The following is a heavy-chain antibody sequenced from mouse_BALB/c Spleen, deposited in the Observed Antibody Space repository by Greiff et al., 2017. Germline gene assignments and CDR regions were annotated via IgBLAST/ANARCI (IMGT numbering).Heavy chain of an antibody. V-gene: IGHV1-7*01. CDR2: INPSTGNT. Sequence: QVQLQQSGAELAKPGASVKLSCKASGYTFTSYWMHWVQQRPGQGLEWIGYINPSTGNTEYNQKFKDKATLTAAKSTSTAYMQLISLTSEDSAVYYCARTGITTVYAMDYWGQGTSVTVSS. CDR3: ARTGITTVYAMDY. CDR1: GYTFTSYW. D-gene: IGHD1-1*01. J-gene: IGHJ4*01.